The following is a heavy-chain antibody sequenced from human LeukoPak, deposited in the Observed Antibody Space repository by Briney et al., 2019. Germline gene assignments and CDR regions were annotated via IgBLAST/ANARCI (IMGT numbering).Heavy chain of an antibody. D-gene: IGHD2-15*01. J-gene: IGHJ6*02. CDR2: IIPIFGTA. CDR3: AREDRYSDYYYGMDV. CDR1: GGTFSSYA. Sequence: ASVKVSCKASGGTFSSYAISWVRQAPGQGLEWMGGIIPIFGTANYAQKFQGRVTITEDESTSTAYMELSSLRSEDTAVYYCAREDRYSDYYYGMDVWGQGTTVTVSS. V-gene: IGHV1-69*13.